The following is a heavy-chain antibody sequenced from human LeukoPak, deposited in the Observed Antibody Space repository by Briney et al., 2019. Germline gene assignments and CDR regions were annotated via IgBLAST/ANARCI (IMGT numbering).Heavy chain of an antibody. CDR1: GYSISSGYY. J-gene: IGHJ4*02. D-gene: IGHD1-26*01. Sequence: PSQTLSLTCAVSGYSISSGYYWGWIRQPPGKGLEWIGSIYHSGSTYYNPSLKSRVTISVDTSKNQFSLKLSSVTAADTAVYYCASLGRGWDWGQGTLVTVSS. V-gene: IGHV4-38-2*01. CDR3: ASLGRGWD. CDR2: IYHSGST.